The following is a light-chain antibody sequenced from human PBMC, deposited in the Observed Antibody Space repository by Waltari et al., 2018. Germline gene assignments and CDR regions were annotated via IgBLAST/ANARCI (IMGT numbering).Light chain of an antibody. CDR3: QTGGHGTWV. CDR2: VNSGGSH. J-gene: IGLJ3*02. Sequence: PGRGTRDMMKVNSGGSHRQGAEIPDRFSGSSSGAERYLTSSNLQSDDEADYYCQTGGHGTWVFGGGTKLTVL. V-gene: IGLV4-69*01.